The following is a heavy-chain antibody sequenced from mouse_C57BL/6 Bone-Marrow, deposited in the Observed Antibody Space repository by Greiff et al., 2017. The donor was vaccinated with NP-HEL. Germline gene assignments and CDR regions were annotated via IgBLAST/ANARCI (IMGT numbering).Heavy chain of an antibody. J-gene: IGHJ1*03. Sequence: QVQLKESGAELARPGASVKLSCKASGYTFTSYGISWVKQRTGQGLEWIGEIYPRSGNTYYNEKFKGKATLTADKSSSTAYMELRSLTSEDSAVYFCAREDTTASHWYFDVWGTGTTVTVSS. V-gene: IGHV1-81*01. CDR2: IYPRSGNT. D-gene: IGHD1-2*01. CDR3: AREDTTASHWYFDV. CDR1: GYTFTSYG.